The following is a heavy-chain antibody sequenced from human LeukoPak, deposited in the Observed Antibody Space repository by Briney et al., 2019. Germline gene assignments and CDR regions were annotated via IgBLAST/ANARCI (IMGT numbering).Heavy chain of an antibody. CDR3: ARTYYQLLNYYGMDV. CDR2: IYHSGST. CDR1: GGSISSGGYS. J-gene: IGHJ6*02. Sequence: SETLSLTCAVSGGSISSGGYSWSWIRQPPGKGLEWIGYIYHSGSTYYNPSLKSRVTISVDRSKNQFSLKLSSVTAADTAVYYCARTYYQLLNYYGMDVWGQGTTVTVSS. D-gene: IGHD2-2*01. V-gene: IGHV4-30-2*01.